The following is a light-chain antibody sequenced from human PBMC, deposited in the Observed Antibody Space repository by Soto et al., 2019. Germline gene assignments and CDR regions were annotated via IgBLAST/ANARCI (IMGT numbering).Light chain of an antibody. Sequence: QSVLTQPPSVSGAPGQRVTISCTGSSSNIGAGYDVHWYQQLPGTAPKILIYGNSNRPSGVPDRFSGAKSGTSASLAITGLQAEDDADYYCQSYDSRLSVVFGGGTKLTVL. CDR3: QSYDSRLSVV. J-gene: IGLJ2*01. V-gene: IGLV1-40*01. CDR1: SSNIGAGYD. CDR2: GNS.